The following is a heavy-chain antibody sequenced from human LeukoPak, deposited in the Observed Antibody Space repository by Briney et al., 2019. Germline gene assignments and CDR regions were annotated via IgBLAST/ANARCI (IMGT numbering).Heavy chain of an antibody. CDR1: GGSISSYY. CDR2: IYYTGST. V-gene: IGHV4-59*08. Sequence: SETLSLTCNVSGGSISSYYWSWIRQPPGKGLEWIGYIYYTGSTNYNPSLKSRVTMSVDTSKNQFSLNLTSVTAADTAVYYCARHTQVLYYLDYWGQGTLVTVSS. J-gene: IGHJ4*02. CDR3: ARHTQVLYYLDY.